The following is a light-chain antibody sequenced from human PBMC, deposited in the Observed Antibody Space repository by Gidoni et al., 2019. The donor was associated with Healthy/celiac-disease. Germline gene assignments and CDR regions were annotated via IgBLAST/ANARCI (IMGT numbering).Light chain of an antibody. V-gene: IGKV1-39*01. Sequence: ISMTQSPSSLSASVGDRVTITCRASQSISSYLNWYQQKPGKAPKLLIYAASSLQSGVPSMFSGSGSVTDFTLTISSLQPEDVATYYCQQSYRTPYTSXQXTRLELK. J-gene: IGKJ2*01. CDR3: QQSYRTPYT. CDR2: AAS. CDR1: QSISSY.